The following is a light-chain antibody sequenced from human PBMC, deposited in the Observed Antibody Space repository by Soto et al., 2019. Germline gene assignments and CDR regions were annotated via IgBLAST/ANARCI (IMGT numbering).Light chain of an antibody. CDR1: SSDVGSYKY. CDR3: TSYTSRNTLA. CDR2: EVT. J-gene: IGLJ2*01. V-gene: IGLV2-14*01. Sequence: QSALTQPASVSGSPGQSITISCSGSSSDVGSYKYVSWYQQHPGKAPKLMIYEVTNWPSGVSNRFSGSKSGNTASLTISGLQAEDEADYYCTSYTSRNTLAFGGGTKLTVL.